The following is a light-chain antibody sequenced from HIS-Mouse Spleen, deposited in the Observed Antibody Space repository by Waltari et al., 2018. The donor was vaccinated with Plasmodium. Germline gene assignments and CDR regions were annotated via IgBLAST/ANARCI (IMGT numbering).Light chain of an antibody. J-gene: IGKJ3*01. CDR2: GAS. CDR3: QQYNNWSFT. Sequence: EIVMTQSPATLSVSPGERATLSCRASQSVSSNLAWYQKKPGQAPMLLIYGASTRATGIPARLSGSGSGTEFTLTISSLQSEDFAVYYCQQYNNWSFTFGPGTKVDIK. V-gene: IGKV3-15*01. CDR1: QSVSSN.